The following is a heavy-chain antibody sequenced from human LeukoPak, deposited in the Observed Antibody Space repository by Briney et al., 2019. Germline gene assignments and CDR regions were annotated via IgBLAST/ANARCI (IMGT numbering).Heavy chain of an antibody. D-gene: IGHD3-22*01. J-gene: IGHJ4*02. Sequence: ASVKVSCKASGYTFTSYYMHWVRQAPGQGLELMGIINPSGGSTSYAQKFQRRVTMTRDTSTSTVYMELSSLRSEDTAVYYCARDRKGDSSGYYSQYYFDYWGQGTLVTVSS. CDR3: ARDRKGDSSGYYSQYYFDY. CDR1: GYTFTSYY. CDR2: INPSGGST. V-gene: IGHV1-46*01.